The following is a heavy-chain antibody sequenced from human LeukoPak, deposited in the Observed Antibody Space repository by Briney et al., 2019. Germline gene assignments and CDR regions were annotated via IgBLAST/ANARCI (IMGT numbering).Heavy chain of an antibody. CDR2: INHSGST. D-gene: IGHD1-14*01. CDR3: ARLSGTDY. CDR1: GGSFSGYY. J-gene: IGHJ4*02. Sequence: SETLSLTCAVYGGSFSGYYWSWIRQPPGKGLEWIGEINHSGSTNYNPSLKSRVTISVDTSKNQFSLKLSSVTAADTAVYYCARLSGTDYWGQGTLVTVSS. V-gene: IGHV4-34*01.